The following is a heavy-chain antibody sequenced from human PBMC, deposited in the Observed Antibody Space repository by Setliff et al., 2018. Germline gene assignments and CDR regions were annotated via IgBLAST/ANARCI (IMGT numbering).Heavy chain of an antibody. D-gene: IGHD3-16*02. CDR2: ISAYNGNT. J-gene: IGHJ5*01. V-gene: IGHV1-18*01. CDR3: ARVNPTMITFGGVIVIWFDY. Sequence: ASVKVSCKASGYTFTSYGISWVRQAPGQGLEWMGWISAYNGNTNYAQKLQGRVTMTKDTSTSTAYMELRSLRSDDTAVYYCARVNPTMITFGGVIVIWFDYWGQGTLVTVSS. CDR1: GYTFTSYG.